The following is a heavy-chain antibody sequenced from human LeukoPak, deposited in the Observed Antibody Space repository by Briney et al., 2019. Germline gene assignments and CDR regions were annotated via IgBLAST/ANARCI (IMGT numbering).Heavy chain of an antibody. CDR3: AKLLTGRPSGYMDV. CDR1: GFIFSNFA. CDR2: ISGNGGST. J-gene: IGHJ6*03. Sequence: GGSLRLSCAASGFIFSNFAMSWVRQAPGEGLEWVAGISGNGGSTSYADSVKGRFNISRDNSKKTLDLQMNSLRAEDTAVYYCAKLLTGRPSGYMDVWGKGTTVSVSS. V-gene: IGHV3-23*01. D-gene: IGHD6-6*01.